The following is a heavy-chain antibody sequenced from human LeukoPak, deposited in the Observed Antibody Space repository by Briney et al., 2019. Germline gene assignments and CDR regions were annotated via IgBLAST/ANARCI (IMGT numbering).Heavy chain of an antibody. D-gene: IGHD3-10*01. Sequence: GGSLRLSCAASGFTFSSSAVSWVRQAPGKGLEWLSTINGGGGATYYADSVTGRFTISSDTSQNTLYLQMNSLKIEDTAVYYCAKANPTPRGVNFDYWGQGTLVTVFS. CDR3: AKANPTPRGVNFDY. CDR1: GFTFSSSA. V-gene: IGHV3-23*01. J-gene: IGHJ4*02. CDR2: INGGGGAT.